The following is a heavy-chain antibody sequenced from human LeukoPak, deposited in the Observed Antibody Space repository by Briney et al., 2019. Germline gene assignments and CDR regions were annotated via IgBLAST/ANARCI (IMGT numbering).Heavy chain of an antibody. J-gene: IGHJ4*02. CDR1: GGSFSGYY. CDR3: ARGRRYFDWSHFDY. Sequence: SETLSLTCAVYGGSFSGYYWSWIRQPPGKGLEWIGEINHSGSTNYNPSLKSRVTISVDTSKNQFSLKLSSVTAADTAVYYCARGRRYFDWSHFDYWGQGTLVTVSS. CDR2: INHSGST. V-gene: IGHV4-34*01. D-gene: IGHD3-9*01.